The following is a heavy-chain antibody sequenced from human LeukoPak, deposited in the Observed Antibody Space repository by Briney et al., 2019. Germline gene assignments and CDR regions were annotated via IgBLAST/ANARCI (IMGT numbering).Heavy chain of an antibody. D-gene: IGHD6-25*01. CDR3: ARDHCVSSGCYEDYYYGMDV. CDR1: GYTFTGYY. CDR2: INPNRGGT. Sequence: GASVKVSCKASGYTFTGYYMQWVRQAPGQGLEWMGWINPNRGGTNYAQKFQGRVTMTRDTSISTAYMELSRLRSDDTAVYFCARDHCVSSGCYEDYYYGMDVWGQGTTVTVSS. J-gene: IGHJ6*02. V-gene: IGHV1-2*02.